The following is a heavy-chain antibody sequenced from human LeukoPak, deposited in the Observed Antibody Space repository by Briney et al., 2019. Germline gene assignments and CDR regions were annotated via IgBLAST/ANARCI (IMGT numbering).Heavy chain of an antibody. J-gene: IGHJ4*02. CDR2: IRGSGSGM. V-gene: IGHV3-21*05. CDR1: GFAFSDFS. Sequence: PGGSLRLSCAASGFAFSDFSMNWVRQAPGKGLEGVANIRGSGSGMGRGNYYVDSVQGRFTISRDNAKNSLYLQMNSLRAEDTAFYYCARDDNWGFDYWGQGALVTVSS. D-gene: IGHD7-27*01. CDR3: ARDDNWGFDY.